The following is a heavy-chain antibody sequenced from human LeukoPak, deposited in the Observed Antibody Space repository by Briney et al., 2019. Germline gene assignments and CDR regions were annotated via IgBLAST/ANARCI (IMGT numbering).Heavy chain of an antibody. V-gene: IGHV3-30*18. CDR2: ISHDGSLK. J-gene: IGHJ4*02. CDR3: TKDLYVAGSYYNIFFDH. D-gene: IGHD3-10*01. Sequence: GGSLRLSCAASGFTFSSYAMSWVRQAPGKGLEWVSMISHDGSLKLYADSVKGRFTISRENSKNTLYLHMDSLRAEDSAVYYCTKDLYVAGSYYNIFFDHWGQGTLVTVSS. CDR1: GFTFSSYA.